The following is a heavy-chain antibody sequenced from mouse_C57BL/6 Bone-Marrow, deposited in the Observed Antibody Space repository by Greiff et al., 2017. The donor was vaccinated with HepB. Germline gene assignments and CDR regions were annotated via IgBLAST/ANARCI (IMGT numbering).Heavy chain of an antibody. D-gene: IGHD1-1*01. J-gene: IGHJ4*01. V-gene: IGHV1-39*01. Sequence: EVQLQQSGPELVKPGASVKISCKASGYSFTDYKMNWVKQSNGKSLEWIGVINPNYGTTSYNQKFKGKATLTVDQSSSTAYMQLNSLTSEDSAVYYCARKDYYGSSPYAMDYWGQGTSVTVSS. CDR2: INPNYGTT. CDR1: GYSFTDYK. CDR3: ARKDYYGSSPYAMDY.